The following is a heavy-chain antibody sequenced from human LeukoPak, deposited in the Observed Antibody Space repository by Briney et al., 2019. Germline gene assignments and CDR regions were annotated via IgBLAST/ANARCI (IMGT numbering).Heavy chain of an antibody. D-gene: IGHD5-18*01. CDR1: GGSIRSYY. J-gene: IGHJ6*03. CDR2: IYYSGST. V-gene: IGHV4-59*01. Sequence: PSETLSLTCTVSGGSIRSYYWSWIRQPPGKGLEWIGYIYYSGSTNYNSSLKSRVTISVDTSKNQFSLKLSSVTAADTAVYYCARVSGYSYGTDYYYYYYMDVWGKGTTVTVSS. CDR3: ARVSGYSYGTDYYYYYYMDV.